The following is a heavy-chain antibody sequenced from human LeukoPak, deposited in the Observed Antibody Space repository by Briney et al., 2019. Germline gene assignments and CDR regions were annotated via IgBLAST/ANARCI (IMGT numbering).Heavy chain of an antibody. D-gene: IGHD4-17*01. CDR1: GFTFSSYW. V-gene: IGHV3-74*01. J-gene: IGHJ4*02. CDR3: ARGALPTTVTMFFDY. CDR2: INSDGSST. Sequence: PGGSLRLSCAASGFTFSSYWMHWVRQAPGKGLVWVSRINSDGSSTSYADSVKGRFTISRDNAKNTLYLQMNSLRAEDTAVYYCARGALPTTVTMFFDYWGQGTLVTVSS.